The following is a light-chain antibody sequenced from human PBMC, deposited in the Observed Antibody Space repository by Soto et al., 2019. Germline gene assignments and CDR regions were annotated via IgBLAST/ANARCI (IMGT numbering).Light chain of an antibody. CDR3: QQSNNWPPWT. V-gene: IGKV3-15*01. CDR2: CSS. CDR1: QIVSSN. Sequence: EIVLTQSPATLSVSPGERCTLSCRASQIVSSNLAWYQHKPGQAPRLLIYCSSTRATGIPARFSGSGSGTEFTLTISSLQSEDFAVYYCQQSNNWPPWTFGQGPKVDIK. J-gene: IGKJ1*01.